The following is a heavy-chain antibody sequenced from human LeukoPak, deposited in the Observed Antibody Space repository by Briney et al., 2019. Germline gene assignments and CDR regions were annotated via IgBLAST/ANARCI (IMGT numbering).Heavy chain of an antibody. D-gene: IGHD7-27*01. Sequence: PGGSLRLSCAASGFTFSNYAMDWVRQAPGKGLEWVSGIRVTDNTYYADSVKGRFTISRDNSENTLSLQMSGLRGEDTAVYYCAKGTGETGDYSVYWGQRTLVTVSS. V-gene: IGHV3-23*01. CDR2: IRVTDNT. CDR3: AKGTGETGDYSVY. J-gene: IGHJ4*02. CDR1: GFTFSNYA.